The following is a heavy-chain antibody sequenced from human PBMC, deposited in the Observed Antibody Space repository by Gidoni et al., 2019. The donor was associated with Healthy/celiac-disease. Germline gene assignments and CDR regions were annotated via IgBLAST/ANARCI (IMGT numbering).Heavy chain of an antibody. CDR1: GGTFSSYA. CDR2: IIPILGIA. D-gene: IGHD3-10*01. Sequence: QVPLVQSGAEVKKPGSSVKVSCKASGGTFSSYAISWVRQAPGQGLEWMGRIIPILGIANYAQKFQGRVTITADKSTSTAYMELSSLRSEDTAVYYCARDRGGSYYFDYWGQGTLVTVSS. V-gene: IGHV1-69*09. J-gene: IGHJ4*02. CDR3: ARDRGGSYYFDY.